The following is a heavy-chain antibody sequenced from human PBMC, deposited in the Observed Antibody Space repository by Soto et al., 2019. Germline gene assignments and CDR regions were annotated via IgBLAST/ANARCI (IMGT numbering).Heavy chain of an antibody. CDR3: ARGYESGYTFGHDL. CDR2: RYYSEST. CDR1: GGSITTGGYY. D-gene: IGHD3-3*01. J-gene: IGHJ5*02. Sequence: SETLSLTCTVSGGSITTGGYYWSWIRQLPGKGLEWIGHRYYSESTYYNPSLESRVTMSVDTSKNQFSLTLRSVTAADTAVYFCARGYESGYTFGHDLWGQGTLVTVSS. V-gene: IGHV4-31*03.